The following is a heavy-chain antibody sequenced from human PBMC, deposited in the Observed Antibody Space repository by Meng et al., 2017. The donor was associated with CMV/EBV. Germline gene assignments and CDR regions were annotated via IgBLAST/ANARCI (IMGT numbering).Heavy chain of an antibody. CDR1: GGTFSSYT. CDR3: ARESYSSGWYSFDY. D-gene: IGHD6-19*01. Sequence: SVKVSCKASGGTFSSYTISWVRQAPGQGLEWMGRIIPILGITNYAQKFQGRVTITADKSTSTAYIELSSLRSEDTAVYYCARESYSSGWYSFDYWGQGTLVTVSS. CDR2: IIPILGIT. V-gene: IGHV1-69*04. J-gene: IGHJ4*02.